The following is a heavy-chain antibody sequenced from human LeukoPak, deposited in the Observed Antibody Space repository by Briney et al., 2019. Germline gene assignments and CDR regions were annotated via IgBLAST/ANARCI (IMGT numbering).Heavy chain of an antibody. Sequence: GGSLRLSCAASGFTFSSYGMNWVRQAPGKGLEWVSYISGSGSTVDYADSMKGRFTNSRDNAKNSLYLQMNSLRAEDTAVYYCARRSDYSTVFDYWGQRTLVTVSS. D-gene: IGHD4-17*01. CDR1: GFTFSSYG. V-gene: IGHV3-48*03. J-gene: IGHJ4*02. CDR3: ARRSDYSTVFDY. CDR2: ISGSGSTV.